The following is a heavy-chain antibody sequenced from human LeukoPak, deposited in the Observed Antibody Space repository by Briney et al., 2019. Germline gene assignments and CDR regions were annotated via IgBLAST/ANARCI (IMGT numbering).Heavy chain of an antibody. CDR3: ARVIVGAINWFDP. D-gene: IGHD1-26*01. Sequence: PSGTLSLTCTVSGGSFSSSSYYWGWIRQPPGKGLEWIGSIYYSGSTYYNPSLKSRVTISVDTSKNQFSLKLSSVTAADTAVYYCARVIVGAINWFDPWGQGTLVTVSS. J-gene: IGHJ5*02. CDR1: GGSFSSSSYY. CDR2: IYYSGST. V-gene: IGHV4-39*07.